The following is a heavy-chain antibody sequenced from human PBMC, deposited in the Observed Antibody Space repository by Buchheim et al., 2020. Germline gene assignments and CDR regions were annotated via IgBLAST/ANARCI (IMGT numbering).Heavy chain of an antibody. CDR2: SHGDNTE. V-gene: IGHV2-5*02. D-gene: IGHD2-15*01. CDR1: GFSLSTTEVS. J-gene: IGHJ4*02. CDR3: VHRLSTSRGPAY. Sequence: QITLKESGPTLVKPTQTLTLTCSCSGFSLSTTEVSVGWIRQPPGKDLEWLALSHGDNTEEYIPSLKTRLTITRDTSRNQVVLTMRNVDPVDTGTYYCVHRLSTSRGPAYWGPGTL.